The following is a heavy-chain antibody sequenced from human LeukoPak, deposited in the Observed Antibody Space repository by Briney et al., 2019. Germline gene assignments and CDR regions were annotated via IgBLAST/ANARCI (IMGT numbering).Heavy chain of an antibody. V-gene: IGHV3-30-3*01. Sequence: QTGGSLRLSCAASGFTFSSYAMHWVRQAPGRGLEWVAVISYDGSNKYYADSVKGRFTISRDNSKNTLYLQMNSLRAEDTAVYYCARVQWELLHGDNLYYFDYWGQGTLVTVSS. CDR3: ARVQWELLHGDNLYYFDY. CDR2: ISYDGSNK. J-gene: IGHJ4*02. D-gene: IGHD1-26*01. CDR1: GFTFSSYA.